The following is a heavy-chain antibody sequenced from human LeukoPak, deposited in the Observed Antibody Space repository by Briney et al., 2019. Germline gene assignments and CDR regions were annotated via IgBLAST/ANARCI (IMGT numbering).Heavy chain of an antibody. V-gene: IGHV1-18*01. CDR3: ARGSSLVVVAATPDAFDI. D-gene: IGHD2-15*01. CDR1: GYTFTSYG. J-gene: IGHJ3*02. CDR2: ISAYNGNT. Sequence: GASVKVSCKASGYTFTSYGISWVRQAPGQGLEWMGWISAYNGNTNYAQKLQGRVTMTTDTSTSTAYMELRSLRSDDTAVYYCARGSSLVVVAATPDAFDIWGQGTMVTVSS.